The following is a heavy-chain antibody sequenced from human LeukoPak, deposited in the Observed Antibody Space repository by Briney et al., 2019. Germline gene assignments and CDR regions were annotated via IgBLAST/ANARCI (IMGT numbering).Heavy chain of an antibody. CDR3: ARDRKAAGAQAFDY. Sequence: ASVKVSCKASGYTFTSYYMHWVRQAPGQGLEWMGWINPNSGGTNYAQKFQGRVTMTRDTSISTAYMELRSLRSDDTAVYYCARDRKAAGAQAFDYWGQGTLVTVSS. CDR1: GYTFTSYY. CDR2: INPNSGGT. D-gene: IGHD6-13*01. J-gene: IGHJ4*02. V-gene: IGHV1-2*02.